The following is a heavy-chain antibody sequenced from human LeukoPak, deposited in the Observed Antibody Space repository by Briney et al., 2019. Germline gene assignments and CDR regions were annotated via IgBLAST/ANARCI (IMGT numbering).Heavy chain of an antibody. CDR3: ARDYGDYYYGMDV. D-gene: IGHD4-17*01. CDR1: GFTFNNYA. CDR2: IKQDGSEK. Sequence: GGSLRLSCAASGFTFNNYAMHWVRQAPGKGLEWVANIKQDGSEKYYVDSVKGRFTISRDNAKSSLHLQMDSLRAEDSALYYCARDYGDYYYGMDVWGQGTTVTVSS. J-gene: IGHJ6*02. V-gene: IGHV3-7*01.